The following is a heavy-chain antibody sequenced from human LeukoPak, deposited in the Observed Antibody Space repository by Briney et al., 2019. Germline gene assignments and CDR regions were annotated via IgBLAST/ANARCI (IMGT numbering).Heavy chain of an antibody. J-gene: IGHJ4*02. CDR2: ISSSGSTI. D-gene: IGHD3-10*01. CDR1: GFTFSSYE. V-gene: IGHV3-48*03. Sequence: GGSLRLSCAASGFTFSSYEMNWVRHAPGKGLEWVSYISSSGSTIYYADSVKGRFTISRDNAKNSLYLQMNSLRAEDTAVYYCARQYYYGSGDYWGQGTLVTVSS. CDR3: ARQYYYGSGDY.